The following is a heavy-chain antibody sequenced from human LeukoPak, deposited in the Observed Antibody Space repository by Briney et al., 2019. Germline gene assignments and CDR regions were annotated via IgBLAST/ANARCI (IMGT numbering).Heavy chain of an antibody. V-gene: IGHV3-30*04. Sequence: PGGSLRLSCAASGFTFSSYAMHWVRQAPGKGLEWVAVISYDGSNKYYADSVKGRFTISRDNPKNTLYLQMNSLRAEDTAVYYCASFPQGHSGSYRSPIDYWGQGTLVTVSS. J-gene: IGHJ4*02. CDR3: ASFPQGHSGSYRSPIDY. D-gene: IGHD1-26*01. CDR2: ISYDGSNK. CDR1: GFTFSSYA.